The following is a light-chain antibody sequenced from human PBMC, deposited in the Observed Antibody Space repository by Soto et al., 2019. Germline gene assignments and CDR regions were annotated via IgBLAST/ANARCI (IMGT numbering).Light chain of an antibody. Sequence: EIVMTQSPATLSVSPGERATLSRRASQSISSNLAWYQQKPGQAPRLLMFRTSSRATGFPARFSGSGSGTEFNLTISSLQSEDFGVYYCQQYNNWPRATFGGGTKGDIK. CDR1: QSISSN. J-gene: IGKJ4*01. CDR2: RTS. V-gene: IGKV3-15*01. CDR3: QQYNNWPRAT.